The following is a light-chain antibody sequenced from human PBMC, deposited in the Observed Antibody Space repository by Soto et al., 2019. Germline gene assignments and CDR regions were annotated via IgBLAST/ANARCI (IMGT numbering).Light chain of an antibody. CDR3: QQRSNWPYT. CDR2: DAF. V-gene: IGKV3-11*01. J-gene: IGKJ4*01. CDR1: QSVSSY. Sequence: EIVLTQSPATLSLSPGERAALSCRASQSVSSYLAWYQQKPGQAPRLLIYDAFKRATGIPARFSGSGSGTDFTLIISGLEPEDFAVYYCQQRSNWPYTFGGGTKVEVK.